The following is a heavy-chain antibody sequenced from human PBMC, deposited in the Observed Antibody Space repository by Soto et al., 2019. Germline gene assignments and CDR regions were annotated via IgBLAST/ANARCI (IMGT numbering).Heavy chain of an antibody. D-gene: IGHD5-12*01. CDR2: ISGSGGST. J-gene: IGHJ3*01. CDR1: RFTFSNYA. Sequence: EVQLLESGGGLVQPGGSLRLSCAASRFTFSNYAMTWVRQAPGMGLEWVSGISGSGGSTYYADSVKGRFIISRDNSKNTLYLQMNSLRGEDTAVYYCAKDVYSGYDPQVFDLWGQGTMVTVSS. CDR3: AKDVYSGYDPQVFDL. V-gene: IGHV3-23*01.